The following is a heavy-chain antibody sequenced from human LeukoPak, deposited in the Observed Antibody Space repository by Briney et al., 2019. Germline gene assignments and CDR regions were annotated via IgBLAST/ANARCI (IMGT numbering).Heavy chain of an antibody. J-gene: IGHJ6*02. CDR2: IYYSGST. V-gene: IGHV4-59*01. CDR3: ARGSGDYYYYGMDV. D-gene: IGHD1-14*01. CDR1: GGSISSYY. Sequence: SETLSLTCTVSGGSISSYYWSWIRQPPGKGLEWIGYIYYSGSTNYNPSLKSRVTISVDTSKNQFSLKLSSVTAADTAVYYCARGSGDYYYYGMDVRGQGTTVTVSS.